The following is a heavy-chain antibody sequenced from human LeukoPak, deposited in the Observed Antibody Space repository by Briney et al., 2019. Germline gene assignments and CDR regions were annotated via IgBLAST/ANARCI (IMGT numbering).Heavy chain of an antibody. CDR1: GYSISSGYY. Sequence: SETLSLTCTVSGYSISSGYYWGWIRQPPGKGLEWIGSIYHSGSTYYNPSLKSRVTISVDTSKNQFSLKLSSVTAADTAVYYCARGSIAARPYDYWGQGTLVTVSS. D-gene: IGHD6-6*01. V-gene: IGHV4-38-2*02. CDR2: IYHSGST. CDR3: ARGSIAARPYDY. J-gene: IGHJ4*02.